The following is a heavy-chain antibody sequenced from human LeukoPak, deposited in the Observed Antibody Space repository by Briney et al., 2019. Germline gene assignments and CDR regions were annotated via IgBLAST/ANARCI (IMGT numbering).Heavy chain of an antibody. CDR3: ARVRRTAFDI. V-gene: IGHV4-30-2*01. CDR1: GGSISSGGYS. J-gene: IGHJ3*02. CDR2: IYHSGST. Sequence: PSETLSLTCAVSGGSISSGGYSWSWIRQPPGKGLEWIGYIYHSGSTYYNPSLKSRVTISVDRSKNQFSLKLSSVTAADTAVYYCARVRRTAFDIWGQGTMVTASS.